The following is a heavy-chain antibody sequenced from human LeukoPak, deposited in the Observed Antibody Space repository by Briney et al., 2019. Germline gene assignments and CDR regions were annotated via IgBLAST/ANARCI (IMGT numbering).Heavy chain of an antibody. V-gene: IGHV3-21*01. D-gene: IGHD5-24*01. J-gene: IGHJ4*02. CDR3: AREPLDGYPGY. Sequence: GGSLRLSCAASGFTFSSYSMNWVRQAPGKGLEWVSSISSSSSYIYYADSVKGRFSISRDNAKNSLYLQMNSLRAEDTAVYYCAREPLDGYPGYWGQGTLVTVSS. CDR1: GFTFSSYS. CDR2: ISSSSSYI.